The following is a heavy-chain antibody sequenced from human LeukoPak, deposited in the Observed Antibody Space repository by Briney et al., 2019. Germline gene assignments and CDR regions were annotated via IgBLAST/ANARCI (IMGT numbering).Heavy chain of an antibody. CDR2: VSYEGTIK. J-gene: IGHJ5*01. Sequence: PGGSLRLSCAASGFAFSNFAMHWVRQAPGKGLEWVAVVSYEGTIKYYSDSAKGRFTLSRDNSNSLISLQMNDLTTEDTAVYYCAREKFDSWGQGTLVTVSS. CDR1: GFAFSNFA. CDR3: AREKFDS. V-gene: IGHV3-30*14.